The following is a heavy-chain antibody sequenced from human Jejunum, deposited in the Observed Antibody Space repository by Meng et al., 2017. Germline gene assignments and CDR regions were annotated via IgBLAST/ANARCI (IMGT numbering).Heavy chain of an antibody. D-gene: IGHD1-26*01. V-gene: IGHV3-48*03. J-gene: IGHJ4*02. CDR1: GFIFSTYE. CDR3: ARDFWYGGSYYDFDY. Sequence: GESLKISCAASGFIFSTYELNWVRQAPGKGLEWVSYISSSGSSTHYAESVKGRFTISRDNAKNSLYLQMNSLRAEDTAVYYCARDFWYGGSYYDFDYWGQGALVTVSS. CDR2: ISSSGSST.